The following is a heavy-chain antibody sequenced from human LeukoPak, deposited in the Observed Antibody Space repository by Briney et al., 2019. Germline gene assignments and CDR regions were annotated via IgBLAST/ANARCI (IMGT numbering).Heavy chain of an antibody. CDR2: INHSGST. V-gene: IGHV4-34*01. Sequence: SETLSLTCAVYGGSFSGYYWSWIRQPPGKGLEWIGEINHSGSTNYNPSLKSRVTISVDTSKNQFSLKLSSVTATDTAVYYCARGKYDFWSGYYRIRVAFDIWGQGTMVTVSS. CDR1: GGSFSGYY. CDR3: ARGKYDFWSGYYRIRVAFDI. D-gene: IGHD3-3*01. J-gene: IGHJ3*02.